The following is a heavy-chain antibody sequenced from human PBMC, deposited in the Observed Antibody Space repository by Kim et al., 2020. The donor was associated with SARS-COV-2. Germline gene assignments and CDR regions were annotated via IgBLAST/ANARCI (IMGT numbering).Heavy chain of an antibody. J-gene: IGHJ4*02. Sequence: SVKGRFTISRDNAKNSLYLQMNSLRAEDTAVYYCARDLKGVVGSGSYFDYWGQGTLVTVSS. V-gene: IGHV3-11*04. D-gene: IGHD3-10*01. CDR3: ARDLKGVVGSGSYFDY.